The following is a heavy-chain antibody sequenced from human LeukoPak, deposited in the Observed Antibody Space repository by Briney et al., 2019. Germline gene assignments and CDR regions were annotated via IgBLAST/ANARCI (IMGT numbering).Heavy chain of an antibody. D-gene: IGHD3-22*01. Sequence: GGSLRLSCAASGFTVSSNYMSWVRQAPGKGLEWVSIIYSGGSTFCADSVKGRFTISRDNAKNSLYLQMNSLRAEDTAVYYCARDREDYDSSGYYAGTSDAFDIWGQGTMVAVSS. CDR2: IYSGGST. CDR1: GFTVSSNY. CDR3: ARDREDYDSSGYYAGTSDAFDI. V-gene: IGHV3-53*01. J-gene: IGHJ3*02.